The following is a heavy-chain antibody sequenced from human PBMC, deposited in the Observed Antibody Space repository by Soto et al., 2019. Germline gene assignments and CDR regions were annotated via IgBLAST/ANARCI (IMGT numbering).Heavy chain of an antibody. CDR2: INPNNGNT. D-gene: IGHD6-19*01. V-gene: IGHV1-8*01. CDR1: GYTFTSYD. J-gene: IGHJ3*02. Sequence: ASVKVSCKPSGYTFTSYDINWVRQAPGQGLEWMGWINPNNGNTGYAQKLQGRLTMTRNTSISTVYMELSSLTSDDTAVYYCARVVGSSGWYYGSFDIWGPGTMVTVSS. CDR3: ARVVGSSGWYYGSFDI.